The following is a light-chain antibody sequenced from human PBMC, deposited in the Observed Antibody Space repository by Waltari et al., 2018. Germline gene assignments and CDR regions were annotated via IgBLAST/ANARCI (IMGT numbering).Light chain of an antibody. CDR1: QSVSWW. J-gene: IGKJ1*01. V-gene: IGKV1-5*03. CDR2: KAS. CDR3: QQYNSYSVT. Sequence: DIQMTQSPSTLSASVGDRVTITCRASQSVSWWLAWFQQKPGKAPKLLISKASSLESGVPSRFSGSGSATEFRLTISNLQPDDFATYYCQQYNSYSVTFGQGTKVEI.